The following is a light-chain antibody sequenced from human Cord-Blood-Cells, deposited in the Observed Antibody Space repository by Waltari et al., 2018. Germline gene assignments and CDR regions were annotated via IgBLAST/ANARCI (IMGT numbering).Light chain of an antibody. V-gene: IGLV2-14*01. Sequence: QSALTQPASVSGSPGPLITISCTGTSSDVGCYNHVSWYQQHPGKAPKNMIYDVSKRPLGGSNRFSGSKSGNTASLTISGLQAEGEADYYCSSYTSSSTLYVFGTGTKVTVL. CDR3: SSYTSSSTLYV. J-gene: IGLJ1*01. CDR2: DVS. CDR1: SSDVGCYNH.